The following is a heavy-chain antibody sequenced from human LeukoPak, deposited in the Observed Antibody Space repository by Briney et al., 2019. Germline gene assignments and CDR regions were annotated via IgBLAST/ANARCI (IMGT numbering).Heavy chain of an antibody. V-gene: IGHV3-21*01. D-gene: IGHD5-24*01. Sequence: GGSLRLSCAASGFTFSSYSMNWVRQAPGRGREWVSSISSSSSYIYYAVSVKGRFTTSRDNAKNSLYLQMNSLRAEDTAVYYCARARDGTHFDYWGQGTLVTVSS. J-gene: IGHJ4*02. CDR1: GFTFSSYS. CDR2: ISSSSSYI. CDR3: ARARDGTHFDY.